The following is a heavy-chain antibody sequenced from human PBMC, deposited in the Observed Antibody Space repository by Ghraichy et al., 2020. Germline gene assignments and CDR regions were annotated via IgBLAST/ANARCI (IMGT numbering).Heavy chain of an antibody. Sequence: ASVKVSCKASGYTFTSYGISWVRQAPGQGLEWMGWISAYNGNTNYAQKLQGRVTMTTDTSTSTAYMELRSLRSDDTAVYYCARDVPSATVTTYPLFDYWGQGTLVTVSS. V-gene: IGHV1-18*04. CDR2: ISAYNGNT. J-gene: IGHJ4*02. CDR1: GYTFTSYG. D-gene: IGHD4-17*01. CDR3: ARDVPSATVTTYPLFDY.